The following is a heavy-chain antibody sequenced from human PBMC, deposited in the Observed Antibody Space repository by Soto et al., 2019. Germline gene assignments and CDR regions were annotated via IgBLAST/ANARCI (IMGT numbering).Heavy chain of an antibody. V-gene: IGHV3-21*01. CDR2: ISSRSSYI. D-gene: IGHD3-3*01. CDR1: GFTFSSYS. Sequence: KPGGSLRFSCAASGFTFSSYSMNWVRQAPGKGLEWVSSISSRSSYIYYADSVKGRFTISRDNANNSLYLQMNSLRAEDTAVYYCARDDYDFWSGYLYYYYGMDVWGQGTTVTVSS. CDR3: ARDDYDFWSGYLYYYYGMDV. J-gene: IGHJ6*02.